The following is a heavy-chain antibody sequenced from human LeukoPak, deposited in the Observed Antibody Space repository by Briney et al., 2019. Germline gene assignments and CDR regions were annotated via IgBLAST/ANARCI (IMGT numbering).Heavy chain of an antibody. Sequence: GGSLRLSCAASGFTFSSCAMHWVRQAPGKGLEWLAIISYDGGQKYYADSVKGRFTISRDNAKNTLYLQMNSLRAEDTAVYYCVRGTVLLWFGVDYWGQGTLVIVSP. CDR1: GFTFSSCA. J-gene: IGHJ4*02. CDR2: ISYDGGQK. CDR3: VRGTVLLWFGVDY. V-gene: IGHV3-30-3*01. D-gene: IGHD3-10*01.